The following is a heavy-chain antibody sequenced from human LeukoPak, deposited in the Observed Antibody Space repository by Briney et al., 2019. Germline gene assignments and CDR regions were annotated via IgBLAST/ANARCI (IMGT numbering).Heavy chain of an antibody. CDR3: ARVGPPRHPPWYNWFDP. CDR1: GGSFSRYA. Sequence: SVKVSCKASGGSFSRYAISWVRQAPGQGLEWMGGIIPIFGTANYAQKFQGRVTITADESTSTAYMELSSLRSEDTAVYYCARVGPPRHPPWYNWFDPWGQGTLVTVSS. D-gene: IGHD2-8*02. J-gene: IGHJ5*02. V-gene: IGHV1-69*01. CDR2: IIPIFGTA.